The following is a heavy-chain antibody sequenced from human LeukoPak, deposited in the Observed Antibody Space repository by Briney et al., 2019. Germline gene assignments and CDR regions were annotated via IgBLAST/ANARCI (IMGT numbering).Heavy chain of an antibody. CDR3: ARGGGDYYYMGV. CDR2: INHSGST. J-gene: IGHJ6*03. CDR1: GGSFSGYH. D-gene: IGHD4-23*01. Sequence: SETLSLTCAVYGGSFSGYHWSWIRQPPGKGLEWIGEINHSGSTNYNPSLKSRLTISVDTSKNQFSLKLSSVTAADTAVFYCARGGGDYYYMGVWGKGTTVTVSS. V-gene: IGHV4-34*01.